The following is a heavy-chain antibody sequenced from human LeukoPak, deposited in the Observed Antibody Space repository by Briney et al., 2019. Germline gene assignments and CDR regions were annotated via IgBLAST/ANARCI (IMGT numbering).Heavy chain of an antibody. J-gene: IGHJ4*02. CDR2: IWHDGLNK. Sequence: PGKSLRLSCAASGFSPNNYAMHWVRQAPGKGLEWVAVIWHDGLNKFYADSQKGRFTISRDFSKNTLYLQMNGLTGEDTAVYYCAKAGQRSYAEAFDSWGQGTLVTISS. CDR3: AKAGQRSYAEAFDS. D-gene: IGHD3-16*01. CDR1: GFSPNNYA. V-gene: IGHV3-33*06.